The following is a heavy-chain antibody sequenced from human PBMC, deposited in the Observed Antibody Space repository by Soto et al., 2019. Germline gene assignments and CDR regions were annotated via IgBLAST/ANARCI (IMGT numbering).Heavy chain of an antibody. V-gene: IGHV3-21*01. J-gene: IGHJ5*02. CDR2: ISGSNSHI. CDR1: GFIFSNYG. CDR3: ARDSYGDYPWFDP. D-gene: IGHD4-17*01. Sequence: EVQLVESGGGLVKPGGSLRLSCAASGFIFSNYGMNLVRQAPGKGLEWVSSISGSNSHIYYADSVKGRFTISRDNAKDSLYLQMNSLRAEDTAVYYCARDSYGDYPWFDPWGQGTLVTVSS.